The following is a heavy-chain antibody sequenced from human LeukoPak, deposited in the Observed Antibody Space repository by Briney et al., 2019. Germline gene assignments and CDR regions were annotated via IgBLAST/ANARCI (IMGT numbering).Heavy chain of an antibody. CDR1: GYSISSGYY. J-gene: IGHJ4*02. V-gene: IGHV4-38-2*01. CDR3: ARQDGGNSGVY. Sequence: ASETLSLTCAVSGYSISSGYYWGWIRQPPGKGLEWIGSIYHSGSTYYNPSLKSRVTISVDTSKNQFSLKLSSVTAADTAVFYCARQDGGNSGVYWGQGTVVTVSS. CDR2: IYHSGST. D-gene: IGHD4-23*01.